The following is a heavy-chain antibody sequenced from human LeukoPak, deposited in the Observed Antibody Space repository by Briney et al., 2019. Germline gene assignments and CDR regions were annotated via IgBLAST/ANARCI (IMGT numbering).Heavy chain of an antibody. CDR2: IKQDGSEK. CDR3: ARDSRQWDRYFDY. Sequence: GGSLGLSCAASGFTFSSYWMSWVRQAPGKGLEWVANIKQDGSEKYYVDSVKGRFTISRDNAKNSLYLQMNSLRAEDTAVYYCARDSRQWDRYFDYWGQGTLVTVSS. CDR1: GFTFSSYW. D-gene: IGHD1-26*01. V-gene: IGHV3-7*01. J-gene: IGHJ4*02.